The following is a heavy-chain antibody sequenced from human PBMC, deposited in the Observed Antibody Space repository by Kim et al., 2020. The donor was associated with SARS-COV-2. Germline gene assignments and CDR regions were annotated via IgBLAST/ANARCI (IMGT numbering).Heavy chain of an antibody. Sequence: NKKYSQKFQGRVTITRDTSASTAYRELSSLRSEDTAVYYCARGEWAPFDYWGQGTLVTVSS. V-gene: IGHV1-3*01. CDR3: ARGEWAPFDY. CDR2: NK. D-gene: IGHD2-8*01. J-gene: IGHJ4*02.